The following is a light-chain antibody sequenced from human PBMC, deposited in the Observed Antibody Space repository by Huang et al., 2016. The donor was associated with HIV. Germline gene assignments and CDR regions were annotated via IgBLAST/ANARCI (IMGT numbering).Light chain of an antibody. J-gene: IGKJ1*01. V-gene: IGKV1-5*03. CDR1: QSISNY. CDR2: KAS. CDR3: QQYNSYRT. Sequence: DIQMTQSPSTLSASVGDRVTITCRARQSISNYLAWYQQKQGKAPKLLIYKASTLESGVPSRFSGSGSGTEFTITISSLQPDDFATYYCQQYNSYRTFGQGTKVEIK.